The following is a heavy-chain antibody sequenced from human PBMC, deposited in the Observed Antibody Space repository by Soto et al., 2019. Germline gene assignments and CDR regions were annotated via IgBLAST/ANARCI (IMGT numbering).Heavy chain of an antibody. CDR3: ARGGYYYDSSGYCSTFDY. V-gene: IGHV1-69*06. D-gene: IGHD3-22*01. CDR2: IIPIFGTA. CDR1: GGTFSSYA. Sequence: QVQLVQSGAEVKKPGSSVKVSCKASGGTFSSYAISWVRQAPGQGLEWMGGIIPIFGTANYAQKFQGRFTITADKSTSTAYRELSSLRSEDTAVYYCARGGYYYDSSGYCSTFDYWGQGTLVTVSS. J-gene: IGHJ4*02.